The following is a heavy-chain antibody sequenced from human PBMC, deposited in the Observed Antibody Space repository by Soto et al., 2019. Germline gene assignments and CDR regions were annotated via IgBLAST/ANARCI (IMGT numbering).Heavy chain of an antibody. Sequence: EVQLLESGGGLLQPGGSLRLSCSASGFTFNNYAMAWVRQAPGEGLEWVSGISGSGATPYYADSVKGRFTISRDNSKNTLFLQMNSLSAEDTAVYFCAKAGYYTGVSCYFYYFDSWGQGTLVTVSS. D-gene: IGHD2-15*01. V-gene: IGHV3-23*01. J-gene: IGHJ4*02. CDR3: AKAGYYTGVSCYFYYFDS. CDR2: ISGSGATP. CDR1: GFTFNNYA.